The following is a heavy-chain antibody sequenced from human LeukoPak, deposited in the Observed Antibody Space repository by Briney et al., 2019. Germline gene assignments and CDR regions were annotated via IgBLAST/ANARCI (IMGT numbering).Heavy chain of an antibody. CDR2: INHSGST. V-gene: IGHV4-34*01. D-gene: IGHD3-10*01. J-gene: IGHJ4*02. CDR3: AGDYGSGSYRFDY. CDR1: GGSFSGYY. Sequence: PSETLSLTCAVYGGSFSGYYWSWIRQPPGKGLEWIGEINHSGSTNYNPSLKSRVTISLDTSKNQFSLKLSSVTAADTAVYYCAGDYGSGSYRFDYWGQGTLVTVSS.